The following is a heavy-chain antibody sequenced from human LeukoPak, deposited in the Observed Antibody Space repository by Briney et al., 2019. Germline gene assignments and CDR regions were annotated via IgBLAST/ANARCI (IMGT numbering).Heavy chain of an antibody. Sequence: ASVKVSCKASGYTFTIYAMNWVRQAPGQGLEWMGWINTNTGNPTYAQGFTGRFVFSLDTSVSTAYLQISSLKAEDTAVYYCARHIGSSSWYDGGTFDYWGQGTLVTVSS. J-gene: IGHJ4*02. CDR1: GYTFTIYA. CDR2: INTNTGNP. D-gene: IGHD6-13*01. CDR3: ARHIGSSSWYDGGTFDY. V-gene: IGHV7-4-1*02.